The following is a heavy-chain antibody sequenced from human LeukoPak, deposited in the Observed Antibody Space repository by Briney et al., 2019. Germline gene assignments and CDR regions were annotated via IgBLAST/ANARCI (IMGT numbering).Heavy chain of an antibody. CDR2: ITGSDGTT. J-gene: IGHJ4*02. Sequence: GTSRRLSCAASGFTFSNYAMSWVRQAPGKGLEWVSAITGSDGTTYYADSVKGRFTISRDNSKNTLYLQMNSLRAEDTAVYYCAKWGDYDILTGYYVSDYWGQGTLVTVSS. CDR1: GFTFSNYA. D-gene: IGHD3-9*01. V-gene: IGHV3-23*01. CDR3: AKWGDYDILTGYYVSDY.